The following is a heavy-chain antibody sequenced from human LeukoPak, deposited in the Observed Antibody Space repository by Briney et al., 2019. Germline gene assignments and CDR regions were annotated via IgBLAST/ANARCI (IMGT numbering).Heavy chain of an antibody. V-gene: IGHV3-43*02. CDR2: ISGDGGST. Sequence: GGSLRLSCAASGFTFDDYGMSWVRQAPGKGLEWVSLISGDGGSTYYADSVKGRFTISRDNSKNSLYLQMNSLRTEDTALYYCATGTVAATRYYYYGMDVWGQGTTVTVSS. CDR3: ATGTVAATRYYYYGMDV. CDR1: GFTFDDYG. D-gene: IGHD2-15*01. J-gene: IGHJ6*02.